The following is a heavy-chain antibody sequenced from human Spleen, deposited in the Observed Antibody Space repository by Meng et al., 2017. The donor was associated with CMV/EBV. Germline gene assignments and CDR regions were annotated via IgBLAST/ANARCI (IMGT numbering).Heavy chain of an antibody. CDR3: ARALLRPAYYYDSSGYYPHFDY. D-gene: IGHD3-22*01. CDR1: GGSISSSSYY. CDR2: IYYSGST. Sequence: GSLRLSCTVSGGSISSSSYYWGWIRQPPGKGLEWIGSIYYSGSTYYNPSLKSRVTISVDTSKNQFSLKLSSVTAADTAVYYCARALLRPAYYYDSSGYYPHFDYWGQGTLVTVSS. J-gene: IGHJ4*02. V-gene: IGHV4-39*07.